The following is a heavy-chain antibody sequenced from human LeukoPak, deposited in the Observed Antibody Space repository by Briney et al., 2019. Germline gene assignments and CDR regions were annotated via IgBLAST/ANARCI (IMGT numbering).Heavy chain of an antibody. J-gene: IGHJ4*02. D-gene: IGHD2-21*01. V-gene: IGHV3-7*01. CDR1: GFIFSNYW. CDR2: IRGDGNEK. Sequence: GGSLRLSCTASGFIFSNYWMTWVRQAPGKGLEWVANIRGDGNEKQFEDSVKGRFTISRDNAKNSVFLQMNNLRAEDTAVFYCAKALASVIPPYFDYWGQGTLVTVSS. CDR3: AKALASVIPPYFDY.